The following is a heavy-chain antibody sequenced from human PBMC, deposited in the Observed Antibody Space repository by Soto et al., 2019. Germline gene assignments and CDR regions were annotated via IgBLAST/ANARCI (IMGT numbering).Heavy chain of an antibody. Sequence: VQLVQSGAEVKKPGSSVKVSCKASGGTFSSYAISWVRQAPGQGLEWMGGIIPIFGTANYAQKFQGRVTITADESTSTAYMELSSLRSEDTAVYYCARQMGDIAARRLRYYYGMDVWGQGTTVTVSS. D-gene: IGHD6-6*01. V-gene: IGHV1-69*01. CDR3: ARQMGDIAARRLRYYYGMDV. CDR2: IIPIFGTA. CDR1: GGTFSSYA. J-gene: IGHJ6*02.